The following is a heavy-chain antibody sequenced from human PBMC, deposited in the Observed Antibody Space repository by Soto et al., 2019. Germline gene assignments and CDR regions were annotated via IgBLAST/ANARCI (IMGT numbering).Heavy chain of an antibody. CDR2: INSDGSST. CDR1: GFTFSSYW. CDR3: ARDLRFLEWLLSYGMDV. V-gene: IGHV3-74*01. Sequence: PGGSLRLSCAASGFTFSSYWMHWVRQAPGKGLVWVSRINSDGSSTSYADSVKGRFTISRDNAKNTLYLQMNGLRAEDTAVYYCARDLRFLEWLLSYGMDVWGQGTTVTVSS. J-gene: IGHJ6*02. D-gene: IGHD3-3*01.